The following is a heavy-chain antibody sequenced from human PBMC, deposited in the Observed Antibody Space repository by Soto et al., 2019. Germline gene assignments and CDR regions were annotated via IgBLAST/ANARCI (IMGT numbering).Heavy chain of an antibody. D-gene: IGHD3-16*01. CDR3: LRGGHVFDVHYYGMDL. J-gene: IGHJ6*02. CDR2: ISSSGTYI. CDR1: GFTFNDYS. V-gene: IGHV3-21*01. Sequence: GGSLRLSCEASGFTFNDYSMGWVRQAPEKGLEWVSSISSSGTYIYYADSVKGRFAISRDNANNVMYLQMDTLRAEDTAVYYFLRGGHVFDVHYYGMDLWGQGTTVTVSS.